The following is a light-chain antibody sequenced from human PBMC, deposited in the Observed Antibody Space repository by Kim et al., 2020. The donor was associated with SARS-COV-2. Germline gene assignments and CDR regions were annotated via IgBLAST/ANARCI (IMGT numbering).Light chain of an antibody. V-gene: IGKV1-5*03. CDR2: KAS. Sequence: LAASVGDSITITCRANQNIDTSFAWFQQKSEKAPKLLIYKASSLENGVPSRISGSGSGTEFTLTISSLQPDDFATYYCHQYYRFSTFGQGTKLEI. CDR3: HQYYRFST. CDR1: QNIDTS. J-gene: IGKJ2*01.